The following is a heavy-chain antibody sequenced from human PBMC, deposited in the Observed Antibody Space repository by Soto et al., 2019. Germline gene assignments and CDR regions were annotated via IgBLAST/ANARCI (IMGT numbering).Heavy chain of an antibody. D-gene: IGHD4-17*01. CDR1: GYTFTSYG. Sequence: ASVKVSCKASGYTFTSYGISCVRQAPGQGLEWMGWISAYNGNTNYAQKLQGRVTRTTDTSTSTAYMELRSLRSDDTAVYYCARAQLITVTTAHRYWGQGTLVTVSS. V-gene: IGHV1-18*01. J-gene: IGHJ4*02. CDR2: ISAYNGNT. CDR3: ARAQLITVTTAHRY.